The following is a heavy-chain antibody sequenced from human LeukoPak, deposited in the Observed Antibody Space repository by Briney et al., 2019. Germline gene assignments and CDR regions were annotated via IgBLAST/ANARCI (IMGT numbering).Heavy chain of an antibody. CDR1: GDSISRDS. CDR2: IYYSGST. V-gene: IGHV4-59*01. D-gene: IGHD3-3*01. J-gene: IGHJ4*02. Sequence: SETLSLTCSVSGDSISRDSWSWIRQPPGKGLEWIGYIYYSGSTNYNPSLKSRVTISIDTSKKQFSLKLRSVTAADTAVYFCARMGRITIFGALNHYFDYWGQGTLVTVSS. CDR3: ARMGRITIFGALNHYFDY.